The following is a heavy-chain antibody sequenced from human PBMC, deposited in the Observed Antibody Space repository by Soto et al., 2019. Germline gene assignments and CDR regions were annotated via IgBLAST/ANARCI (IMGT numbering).Heavy chain of an antibody. CDR1: GFTFSSYA. V-gene: IGHV3-23*01. CDR2: ISGSGGTT. D-gene: IGHD6-25*01. CDR3: AKFFVETGGSSGWPWSFRY. J-gene: IGHJ4*02. Sequence: EVQLLESGGGLVQPGRSLRLSCAASGFTFSSYAMSWVRQAPGKGLEWVSAISGSGGTTYYADSVKGRFIISRDHSKNTLFLQMNSLRAEDTAVYYCAKFFVETGGSSGWPWSFRYWGQGTLVTVSS.